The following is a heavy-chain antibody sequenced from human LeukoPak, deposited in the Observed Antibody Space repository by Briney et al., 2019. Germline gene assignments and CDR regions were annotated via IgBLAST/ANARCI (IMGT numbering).Heavy chain of an antibody. D-gene: IGHD7-27*01. J-gene: IGHJ4*02. V-gene: IGHV4-59*01. CDR3: ASNTGTVFDY. CDR1: GDFITAYY. CDR2: VYYSGST. Sequence: SETLSLTCTVSGDFITAYYWSWIRQPPGKGLEWIGYVYYSGSTEYNPSLRSRVTISLERSKHQFSLKLASVTAADTAVYYCASNTGTVFDYWGQGALVTVSS.